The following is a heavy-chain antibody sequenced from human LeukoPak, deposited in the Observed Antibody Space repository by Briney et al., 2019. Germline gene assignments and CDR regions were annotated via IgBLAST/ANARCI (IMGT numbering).Heavy chain of an antibody. CDR2: IYYSGST. V-gene: IGHV4-39*01. CDR3: ARHGDYDSSGYYLSWLDT. CDR1: GGSISSSSYY. Sequence: SETETLTCTVSGGSISSSSYYWGRIRQPPGKGLEWIGSIYYSGSTYYNPSLKSRVTISVDTYKNQFSLKLSSVTAADTAVYYCARHGDYDSSGYYLSWLDTWGPESLLTVSS. D-gene: IGHD3-22*01. J-gene: IGHJ5*02.